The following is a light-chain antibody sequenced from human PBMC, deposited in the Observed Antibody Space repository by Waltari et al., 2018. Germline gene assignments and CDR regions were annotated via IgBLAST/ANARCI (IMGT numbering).Light chain of an antibody. CDR1: QSVSRT. CDR2: CAS. V-gene: IGKV3-20*01. J-gene: IGKJ1*01. Sequence: IVLTQSPGTLSLSPGERATLSCRASQSVSRTLAWYQQKPGQAPKLLIYCASIRATGIPDRFTGSGSGTDFSLTISSLEPEDFAIYFCQHYVRLPATFGQGTKVEIK. CDR3: QHYVRLPAT.